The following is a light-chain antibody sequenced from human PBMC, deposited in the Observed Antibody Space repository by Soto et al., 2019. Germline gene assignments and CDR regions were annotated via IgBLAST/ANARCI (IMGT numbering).Light chain of an antibody. Sequence: LTQSPAILSLSPGERDTLSCTASQSVDTYIAWYQQRPGQPPRLLIHDTSHRASGVPARFRGSGSGTDFTLTITSLEPEDFGVYFCQQRRNWVSFGPGT. CDR2: DTS. CDR3: QQRRNWVS. V-gene: IGKV3-11*01. J-gene: IGKJ3*01. CDR1: QSVDTY.